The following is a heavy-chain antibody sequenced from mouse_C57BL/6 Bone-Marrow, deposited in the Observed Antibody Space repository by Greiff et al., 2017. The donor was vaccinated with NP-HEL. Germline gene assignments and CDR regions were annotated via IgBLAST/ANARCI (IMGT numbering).Heavy chain of an antibody. CDR1: GYTFTSYG. D-gene: IGHD2-3*01. J-gene: IGHJ2*01. CDR2: IYPRSGNT. Sequence: VKLMESGAELARPGASVKLSCKASGYTFTSYGISWVKQRTGQGLEWIGEIYPRSGNTYSNEKFKGKATLTVDKSSSTAYMELRSLTSEDSAVYYCAREGMGFDYWGQGTTLTVSS. CDR3: AREGMGFDY. V-gene: IGHV1-81*01.